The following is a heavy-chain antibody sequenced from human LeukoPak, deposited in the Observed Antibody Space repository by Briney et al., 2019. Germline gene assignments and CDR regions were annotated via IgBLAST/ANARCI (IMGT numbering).Heavy chain of an antibody. Sequence: QSGGSLRLSCAASGFTFSSYSMNWVRQAPGKGLEWVSYISSSSSTIYYADSVKGRFTISRDNAKNSLYLQMNSLRAEDTAVYYCARGPSRGGAVAGYGVYWGQGTLVTVSS. V-gene: IGHV3-48*01. CDR3: ARGPSRGGAVAGYGVY. CDR1: GFTFSSYS. J-gene: IGHJ4*02. CDR2: ISSSSSTI. D-gene: IGHD6-19*01.